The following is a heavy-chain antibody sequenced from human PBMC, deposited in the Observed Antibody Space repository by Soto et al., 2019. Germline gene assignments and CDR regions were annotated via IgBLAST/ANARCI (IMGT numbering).Heavy chain of an antibody. CDR1: GGSISSYY. CDR2: IYYSGST. V-gene: IGHV4-59*01. D-gene: IGHD6-19*01. CDR3: ARGRGWYWFDP. Sequence: SETLSLTCTVSGGSISSYYWSWIRQPPGKGLEWIGYIYYSGSTNYNPSLKSRVTISVDTSKNQFSLKLSSVTAADTAVYYCARGRGWYWFDPWGQGTLVTVS. J-gene: IGHJ5*02.